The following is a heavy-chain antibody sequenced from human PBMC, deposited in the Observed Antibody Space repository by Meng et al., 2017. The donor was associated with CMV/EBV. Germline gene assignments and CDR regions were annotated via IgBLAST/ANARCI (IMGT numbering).Heavy chain of an antibody. CDR2: MNPNSGNT. Sequence: ASVKVSCKASGYTFTSYDINWVRQATGQGLEWMGWMNPNSGNTGYAQKFQGRVTITRNTSISTAYMELSSLRSEDTAVYYCASGQYCSSTSCYGYYYYGMDVWGQGTTVTVSS. CDR1: GYTFTSYD. J-gene: IGHJ6*02. V-gene: IGHV1-8*03. D-gene: IGHD2-2*01. CDR3: ASGQYCSSTSCYGYYYYGMDV.